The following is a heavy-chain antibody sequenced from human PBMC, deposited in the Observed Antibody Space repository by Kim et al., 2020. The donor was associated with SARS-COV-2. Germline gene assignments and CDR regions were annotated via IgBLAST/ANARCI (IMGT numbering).Heavy chain of an antibody. J-gene: IGHJ4*02. CDR3: AKDFSLYSYGEGTYDY. D-gene: IGHD5-18*01. CDR2: ISGSGGST. CDR1: GFTFSSYA. V-gene: IGHV3-23*01. Sequence: GGSLRLSCAASGFTFSSYAMSWVRQAPGKGLEWVSAISGSGGSTYYADSVKGRFTISRDNSKNTLYLQMNSLRAEDTAVYYCAKDFSLYSYGEGTYDYWGQGTLVTVSS.